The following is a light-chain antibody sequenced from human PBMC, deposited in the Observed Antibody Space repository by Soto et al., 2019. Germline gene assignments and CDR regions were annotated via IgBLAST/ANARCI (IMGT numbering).Light chain of an antibody. CDR1: QGISSC. Sequence: DIQMTQSPSSVSASVGDRVTITCRASQGISSCLAWYQQKPRRAPKLLIYASSSLQSGVPSRFSGSASGTDFTLIISSLQPEDFATYYCQQANSFPLTLGGGTKVEIK. J-gene: IGKJ4*01. CDR3: QQANSFPLT. V-gene: IGKV1-12*01. CDR2: ASS.